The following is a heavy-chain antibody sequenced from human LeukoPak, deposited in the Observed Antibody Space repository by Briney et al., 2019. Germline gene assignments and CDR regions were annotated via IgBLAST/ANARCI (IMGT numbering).Heavy chain of an antibody. CDR1: GFTFSSYA. CDR3: AKGAHSRDGYNYHFDY. V-gene: IGHV3-23*01. J-gene: IGHJ4*02. Sequence: GGSLRLSCAASGFTFSSYAMSWVRQAPGKGLEWVSAISGSGGSTYYVDSVKGRSTISRGNSKNTLYLQMNSLRAEDTAVYYCAKGAHSRDGYNYHFDYWGQGTLVTVSS. CDR2: ISGSGGST. D-gene: IGHD5-24*01.